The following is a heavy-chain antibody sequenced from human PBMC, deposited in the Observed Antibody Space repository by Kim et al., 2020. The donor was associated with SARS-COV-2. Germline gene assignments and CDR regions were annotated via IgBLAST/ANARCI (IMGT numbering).Heavy chain of an antibody. Sequence: SETLSLTCTVSGGSISSSSYYWGWIRQPPGKGLEWIGSIYYSGSTYYNPSLKSRVTISVDTSKNQFSLKLSSVTAADTAVYYCARQEQQLGYYYYYYMDVWGKGTTVTVSS. CDR1: GGSISSSSYY. CDR2: IYYSGST. V-gene: IGHV4-39*01. CDR3: ARQEQQLGYYYYYYMDV. D-gene: IGHD6-13*01. J-gene: IGHJ6*03.